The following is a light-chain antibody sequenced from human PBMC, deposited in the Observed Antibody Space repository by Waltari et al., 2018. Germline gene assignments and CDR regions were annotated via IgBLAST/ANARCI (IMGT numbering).Light chain of an antibody. J-gene: IGLJ3*02. CDR3: ETGGHGTWV. V-gene: IGLV4-69*01. Sequence: QLVLTQSPSASASLGASVKLTCTLSSGHSSNIVAWLQQQPGKGPRFLLKVTSDGSPTKGDGIPYRFLGSRSGAWSYLTSSNVQSEDEAEYVCETGGHGTWVFGGGTKLNVL. CDR2: VTSDGSP. CDR1: SGHSSNI.